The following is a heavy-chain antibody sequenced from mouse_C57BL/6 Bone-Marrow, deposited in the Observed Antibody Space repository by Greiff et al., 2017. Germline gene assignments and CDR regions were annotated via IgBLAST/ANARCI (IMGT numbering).Heavy chain of an antibody. J-gene: IGHJ2*01. CDR3: AKPLHYYGSSSYYFDY. CDR1: GYTFTGYW. CDR2: ILPGSGST. V-gene: IGHV1-9*01. D-gene: IGHD1-1*01. Sequence: ESGAELMKPGASVKLSCKATGYTFTGYWIEWVKQRPGHGLEWIGEILPGSGSTNYNEKFKGKATFTADTSSNTAYMQLSSLTTEDSAIYYCAKPLHYYGSSSYYFDYWGQGTTLTVSS.